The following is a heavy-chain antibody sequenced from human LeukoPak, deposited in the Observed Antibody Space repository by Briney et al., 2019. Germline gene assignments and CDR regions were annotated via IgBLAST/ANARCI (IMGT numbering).Heavy chain of an antibody. D-gene: IGHD3/OR15-3a*01. V-gene: IGHV3-48*03. Sequence: GGSLRLSCAASGFTFRTYEMNWVRQAPGKGLEWVSYISSSGGTIYYADSLKDRFTISRDNAKSSLYLQMNSLTAEDTAVYYCARDVGLGFDYWGQGTLVTVSS. CDR1: GFTFRTYE. CDR2: ISSSGGTI. J-gene: IGHJ4*02. CDR3: ARDVGLGFDY.